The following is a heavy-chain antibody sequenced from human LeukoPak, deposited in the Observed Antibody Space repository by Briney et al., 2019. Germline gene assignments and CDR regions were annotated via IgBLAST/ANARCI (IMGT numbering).Heavy chain of an antibody. V-gene: IGHV1-18*01. J-gene: IGHJ4*02. D-gene: IGHD2-21*02. Sequence: ASVKVSCKASGHTFTSYGISWVRQAPGQGLEWMGWIGAYNGNTNYAQKLQGRVTMTTDTSTSTAYMELRSLRSDDTAVYYCAREGSAYCGGDCYSDYWGQGTLVTVSS. CDR2: IGAYNGNT. CDR3: AREGSAYCGGDCYSDY. CDR1: GHTFTSYG.